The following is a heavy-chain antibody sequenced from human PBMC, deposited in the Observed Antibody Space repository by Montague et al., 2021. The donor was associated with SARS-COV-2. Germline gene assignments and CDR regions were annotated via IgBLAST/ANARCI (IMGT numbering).Heavy chain of an antibody. CDR1: GFTFDDYA. CDR3: VKDKASYYYDSRGNYYSALFDF. V-gene: IGHV3-9*01. CDR2: ISWNSGNM. D-gene: IGHD3-22*01. J-gene: IGHJ4*02. Sequence: SLRLSCAASGFTFDDYAIHWVRQAPGKGLEWVSGISWNSGNMGYADSVKGRFTISRDNAQNPLYLQMSSLRAEDTAFYYCVKDKASYYYDSRGNYYSALFDFWGQGTLVTVSS.